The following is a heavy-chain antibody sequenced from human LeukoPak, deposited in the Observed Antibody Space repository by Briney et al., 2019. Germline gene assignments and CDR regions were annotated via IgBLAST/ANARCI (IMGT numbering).Heavy chain of an antibody. J-gene: IGHJ3*02. CDR1: GDAISSSSNW. CDR3: ARSWDI. Sequence: SETLSLTCAVSGDAISSSSNWWNWVRQPPGKGLEWIGEIYHSGDTIYNPSLKSRVTIAVDNSKSQFSLKLTSVTAADTAMYYCARSWDIWGQGTMVTVSS. V-gene: IGHV4-4*02. CDR2: IYHSGDT.